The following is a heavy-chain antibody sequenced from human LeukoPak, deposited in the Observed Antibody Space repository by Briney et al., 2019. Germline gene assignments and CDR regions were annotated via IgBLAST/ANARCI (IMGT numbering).Heavy chain of an antibody. D-gene: IGHD3-22*01. V-gene: IGHV4-59*01. J-gene: IGHJ4*02. CDR3: ARRPYYDSSGYYSVREYYFDY. Sequence: SETLSLTCTVSAGSISGYYWSWIRQPPGEGLEWIGYIYYSGSTNYNPSLKSRVTISIDTSKNQFSLKLRSVTAADTAVYYCARRPYYDSSGYYSVREYYFDYWGQGTLVTVSS. CDR1: AGSISGYY. CDR2: IYYSGST.